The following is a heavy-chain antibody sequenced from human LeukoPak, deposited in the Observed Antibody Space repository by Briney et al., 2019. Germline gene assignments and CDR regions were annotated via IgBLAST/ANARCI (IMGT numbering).Heavy chain of an antibody. J-gene: IGHJ4*02. CDR2: ISSSSSTI. V-gene: IGHV3-48*04. CDR3: ARDSPYDFWSFDY. Sequence: GGSLRLSCAASGSTFSSYSMNWVRQAPGKGLEWVSYISSSSSTIYYADSVKGRFTISRDNAKNSLYLQMNSLRAEDTAVYYCARDSPYDFWSFDYWGQGTLVTVSS. D-gene: IGHD3-3*01. CDR1: GSTFSSYS.